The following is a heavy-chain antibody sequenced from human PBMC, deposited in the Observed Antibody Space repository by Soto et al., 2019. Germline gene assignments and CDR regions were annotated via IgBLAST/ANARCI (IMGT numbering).Heavy chain of an antibody. CDR1: GDSASSNSAA. D-gene: IGHD6-13*01. Sequence: SETLSLTCAISGDSASSNSAAWNWIRQSPSRGLEWLGRTYYRSKWYNDYAVSVKSRITINPDTSKNQFSLQLNSVTPEDTAVYYCARELLAAAVVDGMDVWGQGTTVTVSS. J-gene: IGHJ6*02. V-gene: IGHV6-1*01. CDR3: ARELLAAAVVDGMDV. CDR2: TYYRSKWYN.